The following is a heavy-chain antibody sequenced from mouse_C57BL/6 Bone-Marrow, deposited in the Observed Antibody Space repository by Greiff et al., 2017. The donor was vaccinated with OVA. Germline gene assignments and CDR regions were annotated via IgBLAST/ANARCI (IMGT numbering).Heavy chain of an antibody. CDR1: GYSITSGYY. V-gene: IGHV3-6*01. CDR2: ISYDGSN. Sequence: EVQRVESGPGLVKPSQSLSLTCSVTGYSITSGYYWNWIRQFPGNKLEWMGYISYDGSNNYNPSLKNRISITRDTSKNQFFLKLNSVTTEDTATYYCARGIYYYAMDYWGQGTSVTVSS. CDR3: ARGIYYYAMDY. J-gene: IGHJ4*01.